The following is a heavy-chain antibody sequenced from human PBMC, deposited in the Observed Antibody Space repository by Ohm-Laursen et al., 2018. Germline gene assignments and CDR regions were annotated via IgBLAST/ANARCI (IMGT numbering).Heavy chain of an antibody. CDR1: GYTFTSYY. J-gene: IGHJ4*02. V-gene: IGHV1-46*01. D-gene: IGHD3-22*01. CDR3: ARDSEYDSSGYCIGD. CDR2: INPSGGST. Sequence: ASVKVSCKTSGYTFTSYYMHWVRQAPGQGLEWMGIINPSGGSTSYAQQFQGRVTMTRDTSTSTVYMELSSLRSEDTAVYYCARDSEYDSSGYCIGDWGQGTLVTVSS.